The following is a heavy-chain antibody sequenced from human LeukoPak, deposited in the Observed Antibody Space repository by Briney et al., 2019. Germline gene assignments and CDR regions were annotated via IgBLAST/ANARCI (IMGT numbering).Heavy chain of an antibody. CDR1: GGSISSYY. Sequence: SETLSLTCTVSGGSISSYYWSWIRQPPGKGLEWIGYIYTGGSTNYNPSLKSRVTISVDTSKNQFSLKLSSVTAADTAVYYCARGGTGTPWFDPWGQGTLVTVSS. CDR2: IYTGGST. J-gene: IGHJ5*02. V-gene: IGHV4-4*09. CDR3: ARGGTGTPWFDP. D-gene: IGHD1/OR15-1a*01.